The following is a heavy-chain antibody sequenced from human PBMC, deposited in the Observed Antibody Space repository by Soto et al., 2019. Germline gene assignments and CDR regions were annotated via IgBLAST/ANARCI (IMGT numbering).Heavy chain of an antibody. CDR2: INSDGSST. D-gene: IGHD6-13*01. Sequence: QSGGSLRLSCVDSGGFTFRRHSLNWVRQAPGKGLEWVSHINSDGSSTSYADSVKGRFTISRDNAKNTLYLQMNSLRAEDTAVYYCARETHDRGQQVSRFGYWGQGPLGTLS. J-gene: IGHJ4*02. CDR3: ARETHDRGQQVSRFGY. V-gene: IGHV3-74*01. CDR1: GGFTFRRHS.